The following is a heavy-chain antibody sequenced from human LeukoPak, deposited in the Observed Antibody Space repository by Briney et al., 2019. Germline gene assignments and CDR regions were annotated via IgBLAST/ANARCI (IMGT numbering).Heavy chain of an antibody. V-gene: IGHV4-39*01. CDR1: GGSISSSSYY. D-gene: IGHD6-13*01. CDR3: ARLASTNIAAAGIFDY. CDR2: IDYSGST. J-gene: IGHJ4*02. Sequence: SETLSLTCTVSGGSISSSSYYWGWIRQPPGKGLEWIGSIDYSGSTYYNPSLKSRVTISVDTSKNQFSLKLSTVTAADTAVYYCARLASTNIAAAGIFDYWGQGTLVAVSS.